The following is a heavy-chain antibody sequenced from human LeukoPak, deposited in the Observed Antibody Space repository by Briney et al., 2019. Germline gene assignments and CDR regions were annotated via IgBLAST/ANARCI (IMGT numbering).Heavy chain of an antibody. CDR2: IYPDDSDT. CDR3: ARRGATSDKFDY. CDR1: GYSFTSYW. D-gene: IGHD1-26*01. Sequence: GESLKISCKGSGYSFTSYWISWVRQMPGKGLEWMGIIYPDDSDTRYSPSFQGQVAISADKSISTAYLQWSSLKASDTAIYYCARRGATSDKFDYWGQGTLVTVSS. V-gene: IGHV5-51*01. J-gene: IGHJ4*02.